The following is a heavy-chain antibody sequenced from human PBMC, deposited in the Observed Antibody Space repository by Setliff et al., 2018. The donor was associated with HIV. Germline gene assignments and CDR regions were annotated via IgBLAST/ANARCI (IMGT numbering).Heavy chain of an antibody. CDR3: ASGQWMGSLGHH. Sequence: GGSLRLSCAASGFIFSSYWMYWVRQGPGKGLVWVSRINGDGSTTTYADSVKGRFTISRDNAKNTLYLQMNSLRADDTAVYYRASGQWMGSLGHHWGQGTLVTVSA. CDR1: GFIFSSYW. CDR2: INGDGSTT. J-gene: IGHJ5*02. V-gene: IGHV3-74*03. D-gene: IGHD6-19*01.